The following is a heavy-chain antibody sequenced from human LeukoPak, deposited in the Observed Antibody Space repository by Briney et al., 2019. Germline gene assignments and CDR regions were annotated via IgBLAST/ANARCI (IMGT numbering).Heavy chain of an antibody. D-gene: IGHD3-10*01. Sequence: GGSLRLSCAASGFTFRNYWMQWVRQAPGKGLVWVSRITSDGTTRTYADSVKGRFTISRDNAKNTLYLQMNSLRAEDTAVYYCVRDNYGVDYWGQGTLVTVSS. CDR2: ITSDGTTR. J-gene: IGHJ4*02. V-gene: IGHV3-74*01. CDR1: GFTFRNYW. CDR3: VRDNYGVDY.